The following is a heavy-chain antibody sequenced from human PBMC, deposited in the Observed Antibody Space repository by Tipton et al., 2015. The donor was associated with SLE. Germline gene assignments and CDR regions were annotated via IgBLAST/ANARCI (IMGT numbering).Heavy chain of an antibody. J-gene: IGHJ3*02. Sequence: TLSLTCTVSGGSISSHYWSWIRQPPGKGLEWIGYIYYSGSTNYNPSLKSRVTISVDTSKNQFSLKLSSVTAADTAVYYCATGTVKRAFDIWGQGTMVTVSS. CDR1: GGSISSHY. CDR2: IYYSGST. CDR3: ATGTVKRAFDI. D-gene: IGHD4-17*01. V-gene: IGHV4-59*11.